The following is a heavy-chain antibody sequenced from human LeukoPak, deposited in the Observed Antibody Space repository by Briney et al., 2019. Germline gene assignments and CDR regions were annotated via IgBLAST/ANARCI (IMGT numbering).Heavy chain of an antibody. CDR2: IKQDGNER. CDR1: GFTFSSYT. J-gene: IGHJ4*02. CDR3: ARDRVVFGVVTNFDC. V-gene: IGHV3-7*01. Sequence: GGSLRLSCAASGFTFSSYTMKWVRQAPGKGLEWVANIKQDGNERYYVDSVKGRFTISRDNAKNSLYLQMNSLRVEDTAVYYCARDRVVFGVVTNFDCWGQGTLVTVSS. D-gene: IGHD3-3*01.